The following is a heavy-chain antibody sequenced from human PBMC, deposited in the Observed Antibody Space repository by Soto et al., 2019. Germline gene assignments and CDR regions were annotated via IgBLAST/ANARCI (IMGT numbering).Heavy chain of an antibody. Sequence: GGSLRLSCAASGFTFSSYSMNWVRQAPGTGLEWVSYISSSSSTIYYADSVKGRFTISRDNAKNSLYLQMNSLRDEDTAVYYCASQLLFRMVYATDDAFDIWGQGTMVTVSS. CDR3: ASQLLFRMVYATDDAFDI. CDR2: ISSSSSTI. D-gene: IGHD2-8*01. J-gene: IGHJ3*02. CDR1: GFTFSSYS. V-gene: IGHV3-48*02.